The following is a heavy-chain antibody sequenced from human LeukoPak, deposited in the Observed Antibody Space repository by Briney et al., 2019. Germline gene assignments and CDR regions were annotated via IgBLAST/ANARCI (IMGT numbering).Heavy chain of an antibody. Sequence: GGSLRLSCAASGFTFSSYAMHWVRQAPGKGLEYVSAISSNGGSTYYANSVKGRFTISRDSSKNTLYLQMGSLRAEDMAVYYCARGPGIAVAGTFDYWGQGTLVTVSS. D-gene: IGHD6-19*01. CDR1: GFTFSSYA. V-gene: IGHV3-64*01. CDR3: ARGPGIAVAGTFDY. CDR2: ISSNGGST. J-gene: IGHJ4*02.